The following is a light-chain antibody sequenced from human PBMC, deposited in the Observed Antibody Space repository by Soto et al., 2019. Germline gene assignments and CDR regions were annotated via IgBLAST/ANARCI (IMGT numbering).Light chain of an antibody. V-gene: IGKV3-20*01. Sequence: PGERATLSCRASQSVGSRYLAWYQQKPGQAPRLLIYGASSRATGIPDRFSGSGSGTDFTLTISRLEPEDFAVYYCQQYSSSPWTFGQGTKVDIK. J-gene: IGKJ1*01. CDR1: QSVGSRY. CDR2: GAS. CDR3: QQYSSSPWT.